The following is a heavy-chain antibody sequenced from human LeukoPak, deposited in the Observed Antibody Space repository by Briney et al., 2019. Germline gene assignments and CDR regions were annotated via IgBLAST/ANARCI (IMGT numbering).Heavy chain of an antibody. J-gene: IGHJ4*02. D-gene: IGHD1-1*01. CDR1: RFPFSSYA. CDR3: ARVTPGTGLDY. Sequence: GGSLRLSCAASRFPFSSYAMSWVRQAPGKGLEWVSVIYSGGSTYYADSVKGRFTISRDNSKNTLYLQMNSLRAEDTAVYYCARVTPGTGLDYWGQGTLVTVSS. CDR2: IYSGGST. V-gene: IGHV3-66*01.